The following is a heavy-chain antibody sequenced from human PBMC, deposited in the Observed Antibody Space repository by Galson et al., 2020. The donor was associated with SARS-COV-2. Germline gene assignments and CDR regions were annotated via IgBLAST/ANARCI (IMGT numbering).Heavy chain of an antibody. J-gene: IGHJ6*02. D-gene: IGHD3-10*01. V-gene: IGHV1-69*06. Sequence: KISCKASGGTFSSYAISWVRQAPGQGLEWMGGIIPIFGTANYAQKFQGRVTITADKSTSTAYMELSSLRSEDTAVYYCASNIAGFGELNYYYGMDVWGQGTTVTVSS. CDR1: GGTFSSYA. CDR3: ASNIAGFGELNYYYGMDV. CDR2: IIPIFGTA.